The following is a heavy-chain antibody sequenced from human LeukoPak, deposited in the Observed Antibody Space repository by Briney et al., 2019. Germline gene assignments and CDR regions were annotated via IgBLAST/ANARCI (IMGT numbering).Heavy chain of an antibody. CDR3: ATVPRLRFPMDV. CDR2: INPSGGST. J-gene: IGHJ6*03. Sequence: GASVKVSCKASGYTFTSYYMHWVRQAPGQGLEWMGIINPSGGSTSYAQKFQVRVTMTEDTSTDTAYMELSSLRSEDTAVYYCATVPRLRFPMDVWGKGTTVTVSS. CDR1: GYTFTSYY. V-gene: IGHV1-46*01. D-gene: IGHD3-3*01.